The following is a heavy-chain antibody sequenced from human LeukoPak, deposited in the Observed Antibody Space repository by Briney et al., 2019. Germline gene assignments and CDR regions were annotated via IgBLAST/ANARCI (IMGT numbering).Heavy chain of an antibody. J-gene: IGHJ4*02. V-gene: IGHV4-38-2*02. Sequence: SETLSLTCTVSGYSISSGYYWGWIRQPPGKGLEWIGSIYHSGSTYYNPSLKSRVTISVDTSKNQFSLKLSSVTAADTAVYYCARHAGLLAATTYFDYWGQGTLVTVSS. CDR3: ARHAGLLAATTYFDY. CDR1: GYSISSGYY. D-gene: IGHD5-12*01. CDR2: IYHSGST.